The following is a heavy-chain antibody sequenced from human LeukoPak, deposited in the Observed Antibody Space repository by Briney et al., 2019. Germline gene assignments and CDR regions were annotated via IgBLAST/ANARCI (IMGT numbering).Heavy chain of an antibody. D-gene: IGHD1-14*01. CDR2: VSSSSSYI. J-gene: IGHJ6*02. CDR3: AREAGLYGMDV. V-gene: IGHV3-21*01. CDR1: GFTFSSYS. Sequence: KPGESLRLSCAASGFTFSSYSMNWVRQAPGKGLEWVSSVSSSSSYIYYADSVKGRFTISRDNAKNSLYLQMNSLRAEDTAVYYCAREAGLYGMDVWGQGTTVTVSS.